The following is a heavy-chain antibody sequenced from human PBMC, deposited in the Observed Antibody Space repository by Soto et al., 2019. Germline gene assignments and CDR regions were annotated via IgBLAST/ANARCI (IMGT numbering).Heavy chain of an antibody. V-gene: IGHV4-4*02. D-gene: IGHD3-16*01. CDR3: ARYPIWDYYYDLDI. CDR1: GDSISTSNW. J-gene: IGHJ6*02. CDR2: TYHNGNT. Sequence: PSETLSLTCAVSGDSISTSNWWTWVRQSPGKGLEWIGETYHNGNTNYNPSMKSRVTISVDKSKNQFSLHLASVTAADTAVYYCARYPIWDYYYDLDIWGQGATVTVSS.